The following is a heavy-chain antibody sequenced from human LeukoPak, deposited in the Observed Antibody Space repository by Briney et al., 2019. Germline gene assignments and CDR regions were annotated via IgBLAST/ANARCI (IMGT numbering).Heavy chain of an antibody. V-gene: IGHV3-23*01. Sequence: GGSLRLSCAASGFTFSSYAMSWVRQAPGKGLEWVSAISGSGGSTYYADSVKGRFTISRDNSRNTLYLQMNSLRAEDTAVYYCAKDHPDPPYNWNDDWFDPWGQGTLVTVSS. J-gene: IGHJ5*02. CDR3: AKDHPDPPYNWNDDWFDP. D-gene: IGHD1-20*01. CDR2: ISGSGGST. CDR1: GFTFSSYA.